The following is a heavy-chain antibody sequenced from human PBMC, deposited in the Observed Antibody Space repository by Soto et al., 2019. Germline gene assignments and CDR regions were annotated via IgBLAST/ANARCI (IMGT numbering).Heavy chain of an antibody. J-gene: IGHJ4*02. V-gene: IGHV2-5*02. Sequence: QITLKESGPTSVKPTQILTLTCTFSGLSLSTRGVGVGWIRQAPGKALEWLALIYWDDDKSYSPSLKSRLTINMDTSKNRVVLTMTDVDPVDTGTNYCAHTVQQLIAGRWSGYFDYWGQGTLVTVSS. CDR3: AHTVQQLIAGRWSGYFDY. CDR1: GLSLSTRGVG. CDR2: IYWDDDK. D-gene: IGHD1-1*01.